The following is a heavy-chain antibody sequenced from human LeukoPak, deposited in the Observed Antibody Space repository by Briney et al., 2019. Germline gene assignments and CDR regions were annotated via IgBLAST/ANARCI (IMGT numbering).Heavy chain of an antibody. CDR3: ARVPIAAAGRDEYYFDY. J-gene: IGHJ4*02. CDR1: GGTFNSYA. D-gene: IGHD6-13*01. V-gene: IGHV1-69*13. CDR2: IIPIFGTA. Sequence: SEKVSCKPSGGTFNSYAISWVRQAPRPGREWVGGIIPIFGTANYAQKFQRRVTITADESTSKAYMELSSLSSEDTDVYYCARVPIAAAGRDEYYFDYWGQGTLVTVSS.